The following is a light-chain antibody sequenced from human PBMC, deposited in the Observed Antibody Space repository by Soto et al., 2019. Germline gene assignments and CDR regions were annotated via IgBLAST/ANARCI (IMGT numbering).Light chain of an antibody. CDR2: LGS. V-gene: IGKV2-28*01. J-gene: IGKJ4*01. CDR1: QSLLHNNGYNY. Sequence: DIVMTQSPLSLPVTPGAPASISCRSSQSLLHNNGYNYLDWYLQKPGQSPQLLIYLGSNRASGVAVRFSGRGSGTDFTLKISRVEAEDVGVYYCMQALQTPLTFGGGTKVEIK. CDR3: MQALQTPLT.